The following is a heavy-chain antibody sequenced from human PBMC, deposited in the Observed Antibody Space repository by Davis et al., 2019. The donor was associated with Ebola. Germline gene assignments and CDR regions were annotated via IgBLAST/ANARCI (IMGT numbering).Heavy chain of an antibody. CDR3: VRTTYGAPEY. D-gene: IGHD4-17*01. Sequence: PGGSLRLSCAASGFTFSSYSMNRVRQAPGKGLVYVSRISSDGGITSYADSVKGRFTISRDNAKSTLYLQMNSLTAEDTAVYYCVRTTYGAPEYWGQGTQVTVSS. CDR1: GFTFSSYS. J-gene: IGHJ4*02. CDR2: ISSDGGIT. V-gene: IGHV3-74*01.